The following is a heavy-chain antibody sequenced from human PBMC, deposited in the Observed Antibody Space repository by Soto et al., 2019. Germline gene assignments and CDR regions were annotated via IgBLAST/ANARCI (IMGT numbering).Heavy chain of an antibody. V-gene: IGHV4-34*01. CDR1: EGTCIGYG. CDR2: INHSGST. CDR3: ARRAGEGSWTYFDY. J-gene: IGHJ4*02. Sequence: SEILCLTCAVYEGTCIGYGWSLIRQPPGKGLEWIGEINHSGSTNYNPSLKSRVTISIDTSKSHFSLKLTSVTAADAAVYYCARRAGEGSWTYFDYWGQGTPVTVSS. D-gene: IGHD6-13*01.